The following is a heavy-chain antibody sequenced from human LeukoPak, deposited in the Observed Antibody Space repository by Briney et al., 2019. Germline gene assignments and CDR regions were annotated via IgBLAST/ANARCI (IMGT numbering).Heavy chain of an antibody. CDR3: ARVFGYCSSTSCSDFDY. Sequence: GGSLRLSCAASGFTFSSYSMNWVRQAPGKGLEWVSSISSSSSYIYYADSVKGRFTISRDNAKNSLYLQMNSLRAEDTAVYYCARVFGYCSSTSCSDFDYWGQGTLVTVSS. CDR1: GFTFSSYS. V-gene: IGHV3-21*01. D-gene: IGHD2-2*01. J-gene: IGHJ4*02. CDR2: ISSSSSYI.